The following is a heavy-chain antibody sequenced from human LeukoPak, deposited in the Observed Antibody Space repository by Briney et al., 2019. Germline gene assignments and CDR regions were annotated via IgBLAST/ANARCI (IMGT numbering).Heavy chain of an antibody. CDR2: IWYDGSNK. CDR1: GFSFSNYG. D-gene: IGHD3-3*01. V-gene: IGHV3-33*06. Sequence: QAGGSLRLSCAASGFSFSNYGMHWVRQAPGKGLEWVAVIWYDGSNKYYADSVKGRFTISRDNSKNTLYLQMNSLRAEDTAVYYCAKDHLWRSGYYEIDQWGQGTLVTVSS. CDR3: AKDHLWRSGYYEIDQ. J-gene: IGHJ4*02.